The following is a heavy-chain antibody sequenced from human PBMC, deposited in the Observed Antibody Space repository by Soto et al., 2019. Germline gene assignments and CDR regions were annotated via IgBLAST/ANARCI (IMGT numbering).Heavy chain of an antibody. J-gene: IGHJ4*02. CDR1: GDSISSSKYY. CDR2: SYYSGST. V-gene: IGHV4-39*07. D-gene: IGHD2-8*02. Sequence: SETLSLTCTFSGDSISSSKYYWGWIRQPPGKGLEWIGSSYYSGSTNYNPSLKSRVTISVDTSKNQFSLKLTSVTAADTAVYYCARDKITGLFDYWGQGTLVTVSS. CDR3: ARDKITGLFDY.